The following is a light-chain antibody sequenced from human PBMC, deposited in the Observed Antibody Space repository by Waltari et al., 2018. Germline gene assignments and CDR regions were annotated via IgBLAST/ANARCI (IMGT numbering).Light chain of an antibody. CDR2: AAS. V-gene: IGKV1-39*01. Sequence: DIQMTQSPSSLSASVGDRVTITCRASQSITSYLNWYQQTPGKAPKLRIYAASSLQSGVPSRFSGSGSGTDFTLTISSLQPEDFATYYCQQSDSMPLTFGGGTKVEI. J-gene: IGKJ4*01. CDR3: QQSDSMPLT. CDR1: QSITSY.